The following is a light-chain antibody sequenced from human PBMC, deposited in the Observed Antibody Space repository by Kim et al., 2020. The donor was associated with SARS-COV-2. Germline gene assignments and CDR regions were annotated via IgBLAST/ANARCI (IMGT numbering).Light chain of an antibody. J-gene: IGKJ1*01. CDR1: QSTSRW. CDR2: KAS. Sequence: DIQMTQSPSTLSASVGDRVTITCRASQSTSRWLAWYQQKPGKAPKLLFYKASSLESGVPSRFSGSGSGTEFTLTISSLQPDDFATYYCHQYGSYWTFGQGTKVDIK. V-gene: IGKV1-5*03. CDR3: HQYGSYWT.